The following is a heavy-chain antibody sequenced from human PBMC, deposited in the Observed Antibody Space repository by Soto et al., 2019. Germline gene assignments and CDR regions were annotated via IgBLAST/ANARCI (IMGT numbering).Heavy chain of an antibody. D-gene: IGHD6-6*01. CDR2: LTGRGGGI. J-gene: IGHJ4*02. V-gene: IGHV3-23*01. CDR1: GFTFSNYA. Sequence: GGSLRLCYAASGFTFSNYAMNWVRQAPGKGLDWVSGLTGRGGGIFYADSVKGRFTISRDNSKNTLYLQMNSLRAEDTAVYFCARGKQGTPSSSDYWGQGTLVTGSS. CDR3: ARGKQGTPSSSDY.